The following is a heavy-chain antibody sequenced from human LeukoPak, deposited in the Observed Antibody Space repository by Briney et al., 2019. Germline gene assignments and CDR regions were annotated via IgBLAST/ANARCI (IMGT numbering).Heavy chain of an antibody. CDR2: INPSGGST. J-gene: IGHJ4*02. D-gene: IGHD2-2*01. CDR3: YFRYCSSTSCLDY. Sequence: ASVKVSCKASGYTFTSYYMHWVRQAPGQGLEWVGIINPSGGSTSYAQKFQGRVTMTRDTSTSTVYMELSSLRSEDTAVYYCYFRYCSSTSCLDYWGQGTLVTVSS. CDR1: GYTFTSYY. V-gene: IGHV1-46*01.